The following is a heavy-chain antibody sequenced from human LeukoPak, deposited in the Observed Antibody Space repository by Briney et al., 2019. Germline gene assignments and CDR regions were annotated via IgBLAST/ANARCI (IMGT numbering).Heavy chain of an antibody. V-gene: IGHV3-21*01. J-gene: IGHJ4*02. D-gene: IGHD3-3*01. CDR2: MSSGSRYI. CDR3: ARDRPTGASRLFVVQ. CDR1: GFTFSSYS. Sequence: PAGSLRLSCAASGFTFSSYSMTWVRHAPGKGLQWVSSMSSGSRYIYYADSVRGRFTISRDNAKNSLYLLMNSLRAEDTAVYYCARDRPTGASRLFVVQWGQGTLVTVSS.